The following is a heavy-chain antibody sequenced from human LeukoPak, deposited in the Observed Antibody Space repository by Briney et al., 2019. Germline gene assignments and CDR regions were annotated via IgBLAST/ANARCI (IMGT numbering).Heavy chain of an antibody. V-gene: IGHV4-59*08. CDR1: GGSISRDY. CDR3: ARAYYDFWSGYFDY. J-gene: IGHJ4*02. Sequence: SETLSLTCTVSGGSISRDYWSWIRQPPGKGLEWIGYIYYSGSTNYNPSLKSRVTISVDTSKNQFSLKLSSVTAADTAVYYCARAYYDFWSGYFDYWGQGTLVTVS. D-gene: IGHD3-3*01. CDR2: IYYSGST.